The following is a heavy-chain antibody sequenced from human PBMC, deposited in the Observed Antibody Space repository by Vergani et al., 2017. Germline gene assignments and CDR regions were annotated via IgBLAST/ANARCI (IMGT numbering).Heavy chain of an antibody. CDR3: AREVGYPYYMDV. CDR1: GFTFSSYA. V-gene: IGHV3-23*01. J-gene: IGHJ6*03. CDR2: ISGSGGST. D-gene: IGHD6-25*01. Sequence: EVQLLESGGGSAQPGESLRLSCAASGFTFSSYAMSWVRQAPGKGLEWVSAISGSGGSTYYADSVKGRFTISRDNSKNTLYLQMNSLRAEDTAVYYCAREVGYPYYMDVWGKGTTVTVSS.